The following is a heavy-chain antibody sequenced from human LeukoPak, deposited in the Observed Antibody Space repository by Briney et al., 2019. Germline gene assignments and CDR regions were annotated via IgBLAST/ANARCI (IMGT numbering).Heavy chain of an antibody. D-gene: IGHD2-21*02. CDR1: GYTFTSYD. CDR3: ARAWAYCGGDCYSGDYYYGMDV. Sequence: ASVKVSCKASGYTFTSYDINWVRQATGQGLEWMGWMNPNSGNTGYAQKFQGRVTMTRNTSISTAYMELSSPRSEDTAVYYCARAWAYCGGDCYSGDYYYGMDVWGQGTTVTVSS. CDR2: MNPNSGNT. J-gene: IGHJ6*02. V-gene: IGHV1-8*01.